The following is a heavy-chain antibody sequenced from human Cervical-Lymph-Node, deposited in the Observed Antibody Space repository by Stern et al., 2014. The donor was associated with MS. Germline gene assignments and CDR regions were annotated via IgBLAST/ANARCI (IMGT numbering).Heavy chain of an antibody. D-gene: IGHD2-2*02. J-gene: IGHJ6*02. CDR3: ARKIPDYYYYAMDV. Sequence: QLVESGGGVVQPGGSQRLSCTASGFTFEDYAMEWVRQVPGKGLEWGAMIWYDGSQKYYGDSVRGRFSVSRDNSRNTLYLQMKSLSLEDTAVYYCARKIPDYYYYAMDVWGQGTTVTVSS. V-gene: IGHV3-33*01. CDR2: IWYDGSQK. CDR1: GFTFEDYA.